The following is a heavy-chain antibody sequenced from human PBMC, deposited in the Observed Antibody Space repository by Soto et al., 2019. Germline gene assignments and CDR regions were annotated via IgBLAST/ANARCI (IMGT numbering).Heavy chain of an antibody. CDR2: IIPILGIA. J-gene: IGHJ6*02. Sequence: QVQLVQSGAEVKKPGSSVKVSCKASGGTFSSYTISWVRQAPGQGLERMGRIIPILGIANYAQKFQGRVTITADKSTSTAYMELSSLRSEDTAVYYCARDWGGWPDRGYYGMDVWGQGTTVTVSS. CDR1: GGTFSSYT. CDR3: ARDWGGWPDRGYYGMDV. D-gene: IGHD6-19*01. V-gene: IGHV1-69*08.